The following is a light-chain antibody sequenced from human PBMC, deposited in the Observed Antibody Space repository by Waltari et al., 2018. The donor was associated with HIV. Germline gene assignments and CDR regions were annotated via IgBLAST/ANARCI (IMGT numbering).Light chain of an antibody. V-gene: IGLV1-40*01. CDR1: SSNIGAGYD. J-gene: IGLJ3*02. CDR3: QSYDSSLSV. Sequence: QSVLTQPPSVSGAPGQRVTISCTGSSSNIGAGYDVHWYQQLPGTAPKLLISGNSHRPSGVPDRFSGSKAGTSASLAITGLQAEDEADYYCQSYDSSLSVFGGGTKLTVL. CDR2: GNS.